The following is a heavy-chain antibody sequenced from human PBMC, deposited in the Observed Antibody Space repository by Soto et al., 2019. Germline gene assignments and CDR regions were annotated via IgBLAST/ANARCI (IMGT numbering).Heavy chain of an antibody. CDR3: ARDYSSGFDY. CDR1: GGSFSGNY. D-gene: IGHD6-19*01. Sequence: SETLSLTCAVYGGSFSGNYWSWIRQPPGKGLEWIGELNPSGSARYNPSLKSRVTISADASKKQFSLKVYSVTAADTAVYYCARDYSSGFDYWGQGTLVTVSS. J-gene: IGHJ4*02. CDR2: LNPSGSA. V-gene: IGHV4-34*01.